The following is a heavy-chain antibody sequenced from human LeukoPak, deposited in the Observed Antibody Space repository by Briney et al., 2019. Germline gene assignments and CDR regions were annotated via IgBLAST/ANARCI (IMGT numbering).Heavy chain of an antibody. V-gene: IGHV3-21*01. D-gene: IGHD6-19*01. CDR1: GFTFSSYS. J-gene: IGHJ4*02. Sequence: GGSLRLSCAASGFTFSSYSINWVRQAPGKGLEWVSSVSSSSSYIYYADSVKGRFSISRDNAKNSLYLQMNSLRAEDTAVYYCARGLYSSGWSPFDYWGQGTLVTVSS. CDR3: ARGLYSSGWSPFDY. CDR2: VSSSSSYI.